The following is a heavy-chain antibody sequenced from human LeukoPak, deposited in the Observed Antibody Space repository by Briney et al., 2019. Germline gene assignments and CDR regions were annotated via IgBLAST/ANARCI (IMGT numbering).Heavy chain of an antibody. CDR1: GGSISSSSYY. V-gene: IGHV4-39*01. Sequence: SETLSLTCTVSGGSISSSSYYWGWIRQPPGKGLEWIGSIYYSGSTYYNPSLKSRVTISVDTSKNQFSLKLSSVTAADTAVYYCARHRSTATTHWYFDLWGRGTLVTVSS. CDR2: IYYSGST. J-gene: IGHJ2*01. CDR3: ARHRSTATTHWYFDL. D-gene: IGHD4-11*01.